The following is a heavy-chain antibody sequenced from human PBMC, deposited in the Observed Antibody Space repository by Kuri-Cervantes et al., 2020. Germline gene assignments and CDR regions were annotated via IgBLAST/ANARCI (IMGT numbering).Heavy chain of an antibody. Sequence: GGSLRLSCAASGFTFSSYDMSWVRQAPGKGLEWVSYISSSGSIIHYADSVKGRFTISRDNSKNTLYLQMNSLRAEDTAVYYCARGLRDILTGYPYYYDSNGIDYWGQGTLVTVSS. V-gene: IGHV3-48*03. J-gene: IGHJ4*02. CDR3: ARGLRDILTGYPYYYDSNGIDY. D-gene: IGHD3-22*01. CDR2: ISSSGSII. CDR1: GFTFSSYD.